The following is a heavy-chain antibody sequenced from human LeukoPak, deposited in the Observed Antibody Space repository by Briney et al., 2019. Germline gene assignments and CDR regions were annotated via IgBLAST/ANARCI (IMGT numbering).Heavy chain of an antibody. D-gene: IGHD3-22*01. CDR2: ISAYNGNT. CDR1: GYTFTCYG. J-gene: IGHJ1*01. V-gene: IGHV1-18*01. Sequence: ASVKVSCKASGYTFTCYGISWVRQAPGQGLEWMGWISAYNGNTNYAQKLQGRVTMTTDTSTSTAYMELRSLRSDDTAVYYCARDPRGYYDSSGYPQWFQHWGQAPWSPSPQ. CDR3: ARDPRGYYDSSGYPQWFQH.